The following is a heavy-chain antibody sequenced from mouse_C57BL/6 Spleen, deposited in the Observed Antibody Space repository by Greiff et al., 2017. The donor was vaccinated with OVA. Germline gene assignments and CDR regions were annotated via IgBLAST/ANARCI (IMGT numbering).Heavy chain of an antibody. V-gene: IGHV1-26*01. CDR2: INPNNGGT. D-gene: IGHD3-2*02. J-gene: IGHJ2*01. CDR1: GYTFTDYY. Sequence: VQLKQSGPELVKPGASVKISCKASGYTFTDYYMNWVKQSHGKSLEWIGDINPNNGGTSYNQKFKGKATLTVDKSSSTAYMELRSLTSEDSAVYYGARSKTAQLFDYWGQGTTLTVSS. CDR3: ARSKTAQLFDY.